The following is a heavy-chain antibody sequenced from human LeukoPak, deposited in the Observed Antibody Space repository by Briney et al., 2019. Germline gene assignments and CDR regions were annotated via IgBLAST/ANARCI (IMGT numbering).Heavy chain of an antibody. CDR3: ARSAVDTGDFDY. CDR2: INHSGST. V-gene: IGHV4-34*01. Sequence: SETLSLTCAVYGGSFSGYYWSWIRQPPGKGLEWIGEINHSGSTNYNPSLKSRVTISVDTSKNQFSLKLSSVTAADTAVYYCARSAVDTGDFDYWGQGTLVTVSS. CDR1: GGSFSGYY. J-gene: IGHJ4*02. D-gene: IGHD5-18*01.